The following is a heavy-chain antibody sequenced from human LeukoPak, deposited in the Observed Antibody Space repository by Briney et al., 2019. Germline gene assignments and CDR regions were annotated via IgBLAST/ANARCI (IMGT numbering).Heavy chain of an antibody. V-gene: IGHV3-30*04. Sequence: GGSLRLSCAASGFTFSSYAMHWVRQAPGKGLEWVAVISYDGSNKYYADSVKGRFTISRDNSKNTLYLQMNSLRAEDTAVYYCAREYSGDGAFDIWGQGTMVTVSS. CDR3: AREYSGDGAFDI. D-gene: IGHD2-21*01. CDR1: GFTFSSYA. CDR2: ISYDGSNK. J-gene: IGHJ3*02.